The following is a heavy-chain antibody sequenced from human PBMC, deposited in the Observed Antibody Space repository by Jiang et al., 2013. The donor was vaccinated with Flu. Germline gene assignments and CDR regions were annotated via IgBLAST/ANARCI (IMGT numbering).Heavy chain of an antibody. CDR3: ARDRSGLEPSTGYYYYYGMDV. Sequence: GLVKPSQTLSLTLHCLWWLHQQWWLLLELDPPAPRKGLEWIGYIYYTGTTSYNPSLKSRVTISVDTSKNQFSLKLSSVTAADTAVYYCARDRSGLEPSTGYYYYYGMDVWGQGTTVTVSS. V-gene: IGHV4-31*03. J-gene: IGHJ6*02. D-gene: IGHD3-3*01. CDR1: WLHQQWWLL. CDR2: IYYTGTT.